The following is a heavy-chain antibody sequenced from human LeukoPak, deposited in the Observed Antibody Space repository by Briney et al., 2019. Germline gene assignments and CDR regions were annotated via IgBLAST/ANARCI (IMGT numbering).Heavy chain of an antibody. V-gene: IGHV3-48*02. CDR3: ARVFVVVHSIDY. D-gene: IGHD2-15*01. CDR1: GFTFSSYA. J-gene: IGHJ4*02. CDR2: IRSDSSII. Sequence: GGSLRLSCAASGFTFSSYAMSWVRQTPGKGLEWISYIRSDSSIIKYADSVRGRFTISRDNAKSSLYLQMNSLRDEDTAIYYCARVFVVVHSIDYWGQGTLVSVSS.